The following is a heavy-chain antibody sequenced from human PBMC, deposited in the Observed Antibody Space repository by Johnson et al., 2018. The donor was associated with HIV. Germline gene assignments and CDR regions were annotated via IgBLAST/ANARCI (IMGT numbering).Heavy chain of an antibody. Sequence: QVHLVESGGGLVQPGGSLRLSCAASGFIFSSYAMHWVRQAPGKGLEWVAGISYDGSNKYYADSVKGRFTISRDNSKNTLYLQMNSLRAEDTAVYYCAKDQYCTGGVCYSGAFDIWGQGTMVTVSS. CDR2: ISYDGSNK. J-gene: IGHJ3*02. V-gene: IGHV3-30*04. CDR3: AKDQYCTGGVCYSGAFDI. D-gene: IGHD2-8*02. CDR1: GFIFSSYA.